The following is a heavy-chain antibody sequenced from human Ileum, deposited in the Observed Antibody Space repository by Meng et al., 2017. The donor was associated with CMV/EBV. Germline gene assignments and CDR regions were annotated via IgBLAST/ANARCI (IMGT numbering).Heavy chain of an antibody. CDR3: ARDRYYDFWSGYPEMSY. D-gene: IGHD3-3*01. CDR2: INPNSGGT. V-gene: IGHV1-2*02. CDR1: GYTFTGYY. Sequence: GYTFTGYYMHWVRQAPGQGLEWMGWINPNSGGTNYAQKFQGRVTMTRDTSISTAYMELSRLRSDDTAVYYCARDRYYDFWSGYPEMSYWGQGTLVTSPQ. J-gene: IGHJ4*02.